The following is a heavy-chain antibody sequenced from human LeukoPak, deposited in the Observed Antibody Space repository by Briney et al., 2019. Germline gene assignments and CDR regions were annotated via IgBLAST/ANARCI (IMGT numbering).Heavy chain of an antibody. V-gene: IGHV4-59*12. D-gene: IGHD3-10*01. Sequence: SETLSLTCTVSGGSIRNYYWSWIRQPPGKGLEWIGYIYYSGSTNYNPSLKSRVTISVDTSKNQFSLKLSSVTAADTAVYYCARVGVYGSGSYSYFDYWGQGTLVTVSS. CDR1: GGSIRNYY. CDR3: ARVGVYGSGSYSYFDY. J-gene: IGHJ4*02. CDR2: IYYSGST.